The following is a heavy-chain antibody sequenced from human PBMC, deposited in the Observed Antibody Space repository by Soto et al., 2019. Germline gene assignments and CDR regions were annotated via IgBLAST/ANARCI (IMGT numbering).Heavy chain of an antibody. J-gene: IGHJ4*02. CDR2: IDPSDSQT. CDR3: ARQIYDSDTGPNFQYYFDS. D-gene: IGHD3-22*01. CDR1: GYSFAGYC. Sequence: GESLKISCKGSGYSFAGYCITWVRQKPGKGLEWMGRIDPSDSQTYYSPSFRGHVTISVTKSITTVFLQWSSLRASDTAMYYCARQIYDSDTGPNFQYYFDSWGKGTPVTVS. V-gene: IGHV5-10-1*01.